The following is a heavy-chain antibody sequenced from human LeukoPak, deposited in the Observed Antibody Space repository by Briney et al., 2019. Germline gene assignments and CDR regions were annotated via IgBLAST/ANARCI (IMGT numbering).Heavy chain of an antibody. CDR3: ARGEELWFDY. D-gene: IGHD5-18*01. CDR1: GYTFTSYY. Sequence: ASVKVSCKASGYTFTSYYIHWVRQAPGQGLEWVGLINPDTGGAKYAQKFQGRVTMTRDTSISTAYMESTRQTSDDTAVYFCARGEELWFDYWGQGTLVTVSS. V-gene: IGHV1-2*02. J-gene: IGHJ4*02. CDR2: INPDTGGA.